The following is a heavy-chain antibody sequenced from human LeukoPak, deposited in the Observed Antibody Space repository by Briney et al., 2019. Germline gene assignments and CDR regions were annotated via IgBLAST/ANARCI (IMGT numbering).Heavy chain of an antibody. CDR1: GFTFSSYD. J-gene: IGHJ4*02. V-gene: IGHV3-13*01. D-gene: IGHD3-22*01. CDR3: ARSGRGYYYDY. CDR2: IGTAGDT. Sequence: GGSLRLSCAASGFTFSSYDMHWVRQATGKGLEWVSAIGTAGDTYYPGSVKGRFTISRGNAKNSSYLQMNSLRAGDTAVYYCARSGRGYYYDYWGQGTLVTVSS.